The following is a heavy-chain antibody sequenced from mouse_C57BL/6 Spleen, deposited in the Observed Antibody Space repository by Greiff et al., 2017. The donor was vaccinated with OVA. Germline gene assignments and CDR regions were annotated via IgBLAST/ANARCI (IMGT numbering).Heavy chain of an antibody. J-gene: IGHJ2*01. D-gene: IGHD2-5*01. CDR2: IYPGSGNT. CDR3: ARDSNWGDY. V-gene: IGHV1-76*01. Sequence: VQLKESGAELVRPGASVKLSCKASGYTFTDYYINWVKQRPGQGLEWIARIYPGSGNTYYNEKFKGKATLTAEKSSSTAYMQLSSLTSEDSAVYFCARDSNWGDYWGQGTTLTVSS. CDR1: GYTFTDYY.